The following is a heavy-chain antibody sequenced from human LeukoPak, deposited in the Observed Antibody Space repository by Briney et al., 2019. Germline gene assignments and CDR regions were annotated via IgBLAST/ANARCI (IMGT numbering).Heavy chain of an antibody. D-gene: IGHD3-10*01. CDR1: GYTFTGYY. CDR3: ASDNGSGSYYNLDY. CDR2: INPNSGGT. Sequence: ASVKVSCKASGYTFTGYYMHWVRQAPGQGLEWMGWINPNSGGTSYAQKFQGRVTMTRDTSISTAYMELSRLRSDDTAVYYCASDNGSGSYYNLDYWGQGTLVTVSS. J-gene: IGHJ4*02. V-gene: IGHV1-2*02.